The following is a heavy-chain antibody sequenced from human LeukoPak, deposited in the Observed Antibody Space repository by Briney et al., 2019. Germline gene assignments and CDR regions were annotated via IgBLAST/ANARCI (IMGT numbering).Heavy chain of an antibody. Sequence: PGGSLRLSCAASGFTFYDYAMHWVRQAPGKGLEWVSLISGDGGSTYYADSVKGRFTISRDNSKNSLYLQMNSLRTEDTALYYCAKENRIQLWFDWYFDLWGRGTLVTVSS. CDR3: AKENRIQLWFDWYFDL. D-gene: IGHD5-18*01. CDR1: GFTFYDYA. CDR2: ISGDGGST. V-gene: IGHV3-43*02. J-gene: IGHJ2*01.